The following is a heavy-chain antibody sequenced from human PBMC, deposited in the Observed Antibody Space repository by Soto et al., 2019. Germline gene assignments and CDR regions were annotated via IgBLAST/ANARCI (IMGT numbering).Heavy chain of an antibody. D-gene: IGHD6-19*01. CDR3: ARGYSSGWYYFDY. V-gene: IGHV4-4*02. CDR1: GRSISSSNW. J-gene: IGHJ4*02. Sequence: PSETLSLTCAVSGRSISSSNWWSWVRQPPGKGLEWIGEIYHSGSTNYNPSLKSRVTISVDKSKNQFSLKLSSVTAADTAVYYCARGYSSGWYYFDYWGQGTLVTVSS. CDR2: IYHSGST.